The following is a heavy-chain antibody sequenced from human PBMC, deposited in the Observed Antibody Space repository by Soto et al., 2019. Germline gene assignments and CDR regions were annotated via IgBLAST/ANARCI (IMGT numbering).Heavy chain of an antibody. CDR1: GGSISSYY. CDR3: ARARGGYFDY. CDR2: IYYSGST. D-gene: IGHD3-22*01. Sequence: SETLSLTCTVSGGSISSYYCSWIRQPPGKGLEWIGYIYYSGSTNYNPSLKSRVTISVDTSKNQFSLKLSSVTAADTAVYYCARARGGYFDYWGQGTLVTVSS. V-gene: IGHV4-59*01. J-gene: IGHJ4*02.